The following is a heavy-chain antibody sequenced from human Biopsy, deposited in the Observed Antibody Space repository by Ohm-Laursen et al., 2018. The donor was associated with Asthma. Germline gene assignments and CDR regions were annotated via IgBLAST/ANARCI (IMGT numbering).Heavy chain of an antibody. D-gene: IGHD3-10*01. CDR2: ISVYNGNT. V-gene: IGHV1-18*01. Sequence: SVRVSCKTSGYTFNSAGITWVRQAPGQGLEWMGWISVYNGNTKVAQKLQDRVTMITDTSTSTAYVELRSLRSDDTAVYFCARAVDYSHYYGIDVWGQGTTVTVS. CDR1: GYTFNSAG. CDR3: ARAVDYSHYYGIDV. J-gene: IGHJ6*02.